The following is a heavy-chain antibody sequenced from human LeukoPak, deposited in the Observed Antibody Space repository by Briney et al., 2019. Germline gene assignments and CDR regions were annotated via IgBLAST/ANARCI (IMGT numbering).Heavy chain of an antibody. CDR1: GFTFSSYI. CDR2: ISTSSDYK. J-gene: IGHJ6*02. CDR3: AREHPPVLPPRYYYDYYGMDV. D-gene: IGHD3-10*01. Sequence: PGGSLRLSCAASGFTFSSYIMNWVRQAPGKGLEWVSSISTSSDYKFYADSVKGRFTISRDNAKNSLYLQMNSLRAEDTAMYYCAREHPPVLPPRYYYDYYGMDVWGQGTTVTVSS. V-gene: IGHV3-21*01.